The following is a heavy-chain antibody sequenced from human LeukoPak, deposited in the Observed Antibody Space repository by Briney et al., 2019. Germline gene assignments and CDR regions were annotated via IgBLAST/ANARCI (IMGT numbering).Heavy chain of an antibody. D-gene: IGHD3-10*01. CDR2: ISGSGDTT. J-gene: IGHJ4*02. Sequence: GGSLRLSCAASGLTFNIYAMTWVSQAPGKGLEWVAAISGSGDTTYYADSVKGRFTISRDNFKNTVYLQINSLRPGDTAVFYCAKGRTTYYFGSGSFDLDYWARETWSPSPQ. CDR3: AKGRTTYYFGSGSFDLDY. V-gene: IGHV3-23*01. CDR1: GLTFNIYA.